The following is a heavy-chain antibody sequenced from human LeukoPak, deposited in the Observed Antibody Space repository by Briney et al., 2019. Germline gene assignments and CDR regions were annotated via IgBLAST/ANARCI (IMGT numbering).Heavy chain of an antibody. D-gene: IGHD3-10*01. J-gene: IGHJ4*02. V-gene: IGHV3-30*18. Sequence: PGGSLRLSCAASGFTFSSHGVHWVRQAPGKGLEWVAVISYDGSNKYYADSVKGRFTISRDNSKNTLYLQMNSLRAEDTAVYYCAKGSTYYGSGSDHDYFDYWGQGTLVTVSS. CDR3: AKGSTYYGSGSDHDYFDY. CDR2: ISYDGSNK. CDR1: GFTFSSHG.